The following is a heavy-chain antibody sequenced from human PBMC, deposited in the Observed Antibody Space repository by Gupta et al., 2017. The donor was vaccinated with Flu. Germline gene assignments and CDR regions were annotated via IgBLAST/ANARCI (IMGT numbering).Heavy chain of an antibody. J-gene: IGHJ3*02. V-gene: IGHV1-46*01. Sequence: QVQLVQSGAEVKKPGASVKVSCKASGYTFTSYYMHWVRQAPGQGLEWMGIINPSGGSKSDAQKVQGRVTMTRDTSTRTVYMELSSLRSEDTAVYYCARGSLRVYAFDIWGQGTMVTVSS. CDR2: INPSGGSK. CDR3: ARGSLRVYAFDI. D-gene: IGHD2-8*01. CDR1: GYTFTSYY.